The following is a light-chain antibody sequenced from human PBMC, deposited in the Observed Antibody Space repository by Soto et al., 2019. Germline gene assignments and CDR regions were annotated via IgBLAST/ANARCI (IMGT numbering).Light chain of an antibody. CDR2: AAS. CDR3: LNLGAYPIP. V-gene: IGKV1-9*01. CDR1: QGIRSY. J-gene: IGKJ5*01. Sequence: IQLTQSPSSLSASVGDRVTITCRASQGIRSYLAWYQQQPGKAPKLLIYAASTLQTGVPSRFNGSGSGTDFILTISSLQPEDFADYYCLNLGAYPIPFGHGTRLEIK.